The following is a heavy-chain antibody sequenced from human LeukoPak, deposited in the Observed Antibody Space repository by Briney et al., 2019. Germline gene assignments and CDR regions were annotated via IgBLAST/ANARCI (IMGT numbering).Heavy chain of an antibody. CDR1: GFTFVDYA. D-gene: IGHD3-22*01. V-gene: IGHV3-9*01. J-gene: IGHJ4*02. Sequence: GGSLRLSCAASGFTFVDYAMHWVRQAPGKGLEWVSGISWNSGSIGYADSVKGRFTISRDNAKNSLYLQMNSLRAEDTALYFCGKDLAYDSSGSLYSWGQGTLVTVSS. CDR2: ISWNSGSI. CDR3: GKDLAYDSSGSLYS.